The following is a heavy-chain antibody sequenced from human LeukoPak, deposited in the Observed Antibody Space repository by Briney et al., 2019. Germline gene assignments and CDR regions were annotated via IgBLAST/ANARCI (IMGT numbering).Heavy chain of an antibody. D-gene: IGHD3-16*01. CDR2: IYSGGST. CDR1: GFTVSSNY. J-gene: IGHJ6*02. Sequence: LAGGSLRLSCAASGFTVSSNYMSWVRQAPGKGLEWVSVIYSGGSTYYADSVKGRFTISRDNSKNTLYLQMNSLKTEDTAVYYCTADRGLVWGQGATVTVSS. V-gene: IGHV3-53*01. CDR3: TADRGLV.